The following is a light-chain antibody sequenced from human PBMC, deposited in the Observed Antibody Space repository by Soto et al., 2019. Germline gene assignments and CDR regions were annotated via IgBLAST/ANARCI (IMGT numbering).Light chain of an antibody. CDR3: QQRNNGTTCK. CDR1: QSVSNNY. V-gene: IGKV3-11*01. CDR2: DAS. J-gene: IGKJ4*02. Sequence: IVLPRNPRPLSLSPGGRATLSCRAIQSVSNNYLAWYQQKPGQAPRLLIYDASNRAAGIQARFSGSGSGTDFTLTISCLEPEDFAVYYFQQRNNGTTCKFGEGTKVEIK.